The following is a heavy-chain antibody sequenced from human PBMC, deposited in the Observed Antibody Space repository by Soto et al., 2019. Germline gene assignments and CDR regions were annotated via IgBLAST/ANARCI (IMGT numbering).Heavy chain of an antibody. V-gene: IGHV1-3*01. CDR2: INAGSGNT. CDR1: GYTFSAYT. Sequence: QAQLVQSGAEMKKPGASVKVSCKATGYTFSAYTMNWVRQAPGQSLEWMGWINAGSGNTKYSQNFQGXVSITRNTSASKVYMXLTGLTSEDTXXXXXXRDTETLGPRANDAXDIWGQGT. CDR3: XRDTETLGPRANDAXDI. J-gene: IGHJ3*02. D-gene: IGHD3-3*02.